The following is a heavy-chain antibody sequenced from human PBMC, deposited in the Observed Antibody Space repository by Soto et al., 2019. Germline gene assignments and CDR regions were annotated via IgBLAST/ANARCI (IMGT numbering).Heavy chain of an antibody. CDR2: ISGTGGST. Sequence: EVQLLESGGGLVQPGGSLRLTCAASGGLFRSYVMNWVSQAPGKGLEWVSGISGTGGSTKYADSVKGLFTISRDRSRNTLYLLMNNLRPYDTSVYECAKAKSPITLVGVVMYFEYHYAMDVWGHGTTVTVSS. V-gene: IGHV3-23*01. CDR1: GGLFRSYV. D-gene: IGHD3-10*01. J-gene: IGHJ6*02. CDR3: AKAKSPITLVGVVMYFEYHYAMDV.